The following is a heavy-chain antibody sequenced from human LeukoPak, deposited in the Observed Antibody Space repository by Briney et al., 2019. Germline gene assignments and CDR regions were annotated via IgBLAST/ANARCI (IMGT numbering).Heavy chain of an antibody. D-gene: IGHD6-19*01. V-gene: IGHV4-39*02. J-gene: IGHJ4*02. CDR3: ARVADSSGWFADYFDN. Sequence: SETLSLTCSVSGASIASTSYYWGWVRQPPGKGLEWIGNIYHSGNTYYTSSLRSRVTISVDTSKNLFSLNLTSVTGADTAVYFCARVADSSGWFADYFDNWGLGTLVTVSS. CDR2: IYHSGNT. CDR1: GASIASTSYY.